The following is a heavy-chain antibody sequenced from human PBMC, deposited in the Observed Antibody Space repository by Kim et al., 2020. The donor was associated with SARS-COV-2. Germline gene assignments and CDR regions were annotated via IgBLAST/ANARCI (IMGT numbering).Heavy chain of an antibody. CDR3: ARHCSGGSCLKGFDY. CDR2: IDWDDDK. Sequence: SGPTLVNPTQTLTLTCTFSGFSLSTSGMCVSWIRQPPGKALEWLARIDWDDDKYYSTSLKTRLTISKDTSKNQVVLTMTNMDPVDTATYYCARHCSGGSCLKGFDYWGQGTLVTVSS. D-gene: IGHD2-15*01. CDR1: GFSLSTSGMC. V-gene: IGHV2-70*11. J-gene: IGHJ4*02.